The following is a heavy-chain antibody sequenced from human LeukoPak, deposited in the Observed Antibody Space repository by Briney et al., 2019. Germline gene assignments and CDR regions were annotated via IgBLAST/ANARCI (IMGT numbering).Heavy chain of an antibody. Sequence: QPGGSLRLSCSMSGFTLSHYAMSWVRQAPGKGLEWVSTIGGGGGSTDYTDSVKGRFTISRDNVKNSLYLQMNSLRAEDTAVYYRARVGRGATPGYWGQGTLVTVSS. V-gene: IGHV3-23*01. J-gene: IGHJ4*02. D-gene: IGHD1-26*01. CDR1: GFTLSHYA. CDR3: ARVGRGATPGY. CDR2: IGGGGGST.